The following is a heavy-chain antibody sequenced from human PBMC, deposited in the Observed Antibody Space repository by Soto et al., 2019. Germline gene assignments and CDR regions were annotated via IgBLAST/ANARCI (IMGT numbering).Heavy chain of an antibody. J-gene: IGHJ4*02. CDR3: ARHTPAISISDH. Sequence: SLTCAVSGGSISSCGYSWSWIRQPPGKGLEWIGYIYYSGSTYYNPSLKSRVTISVDTSKNQFSLKLSSVTAADTAVYYCARHTPAISISDHWGQGTLVTVSS. D-gene: IGHD2-15*01. V-gene: IGHV4-30-2*03. CDR1: GGSISSCGYS. CDR2: IYYSGST.